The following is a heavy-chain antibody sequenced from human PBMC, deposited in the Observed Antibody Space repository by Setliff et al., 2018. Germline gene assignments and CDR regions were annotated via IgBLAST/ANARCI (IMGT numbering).Heavy chain of an antibody. CDR3: ARTGTYRYFDY. CDR1: GASISSGTYY. J-gene: IGHJ4*02. V-gene: IGHV4-39*01. D-gene: IGHD1-1*01. CDR2: IHYRGTT. Sequence: SETLSLTCTVSGASISSGTYYWAWIRQPPGRGLEWIGRIHYRGTTYSNASLASRLTISVDTAKNQFSLKLTSVTAADTAVYYCARTGTYRYFDYWGQGTRVTVSS.